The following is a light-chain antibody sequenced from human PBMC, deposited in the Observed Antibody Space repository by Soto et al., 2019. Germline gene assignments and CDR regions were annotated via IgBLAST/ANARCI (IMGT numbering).Light chain of an antibody. CDR2: SAS. V-gene: IGKV1-9*01. CDR1: QGMSTY. Sequence: DIQLTQSPSFLSASVGDTVIITCRASQGMSTYLAWYQQKQGKVPKLLIRSASTLQSGVPPRFSGGGSGTEFTLTISTLQPDDSGIYYCQQLNGYQLAFGGGTNVEIK. J-gene: IGKJ4*01. CDR3: QQLNGYQLA.